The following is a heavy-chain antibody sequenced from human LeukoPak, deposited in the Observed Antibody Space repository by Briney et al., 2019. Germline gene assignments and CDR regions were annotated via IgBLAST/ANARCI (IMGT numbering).Heavy chain of an antibody. CDR2: INSDGSST. CDR3: ARTWELLPDFDY. V-gene: IGHV3-74*01. Sequence: GGSLRLSCAASGFTFSSYWMHWVRQAPGKGLVWVSRINSDGSSTSYADSVKGRFTISKDNAKNTLYLQMNSLRAEDTAVYYCARTWELLPDFDYWGQGTLVTVSS. D-gene: IGHD1-26*01. J-gene: IGHJ4*02. CDR1: GFTFSSYW.